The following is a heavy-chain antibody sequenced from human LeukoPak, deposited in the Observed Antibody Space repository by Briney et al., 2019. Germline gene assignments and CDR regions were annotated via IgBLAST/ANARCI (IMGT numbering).Heavy chain of an antibody. D-gene: IGHD3-16*01. CDR2: IRHDGRNK. CDR1: GFTFISYG. Sequence: PGGSLRLSCAASGFTFISYGMHWVRQAPGKGLEWVAFIRHDGRNKYYADSVKGRSTISRENTKNMLHLQMNSLRVEDTAVFYCAKDWGWGFDYWGQGTLVTVSS. V-gene: IGHV3-30*02. J-gene: IGHJ4*02. CDR3: AKDWGWGFDY.